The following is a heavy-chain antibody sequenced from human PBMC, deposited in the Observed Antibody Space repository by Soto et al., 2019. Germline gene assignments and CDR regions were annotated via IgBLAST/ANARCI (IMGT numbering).Heavy chain of an antibody. D-gene: IGHD4-17*01. Sequence: SETLSLTCTVSGGHIGSYYWSWIRQPPGKGLEWIGYINANGNTDYNPSLKGRVTMSLDTSRNEFSLSLAPVTAADTAVYFCEIQSTETTFSSWLDHWGQGTLVTDYS. CDR2: INANGNT. CDR3: EIQSTETTFSSWLDH. V-gene: IGHV4-59*01. J-gene: IGHJ5*02. CDR1: GGHIGSYY.